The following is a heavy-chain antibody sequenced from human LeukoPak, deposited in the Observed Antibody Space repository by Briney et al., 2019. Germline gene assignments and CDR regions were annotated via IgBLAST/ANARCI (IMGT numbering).Heavy chain of an antibody. D-gene: IGHD3-22*01. J-gene: IGHJ1*01. CDR2: ISSSSSYI. CDR3: AKSSGYYSEYLQH. Sequence: PGGSLRLSCAASGFTFSSYSMNWVRQAPGKGLEWVSSISSSSSYIYYADSVKGRFTISRDNAKNSLYLQMNSLRAEDTAVYYCAKSSGYYSEYLQHWGQGTLVTVSS. CDR1: GFTFSSYS. V-gene: IGHV3-21*04.